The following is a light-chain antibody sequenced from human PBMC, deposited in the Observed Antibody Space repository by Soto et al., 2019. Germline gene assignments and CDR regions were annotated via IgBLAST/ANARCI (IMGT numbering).Light chain of an antibody. V-gene: IGLV2-14*01. CDR2: DVR. CDR1: SSDIGAYDW. J-gene: IGLJ2*01. CDR3: SSYTASHTLV. Sequence: QSALTQPASVSGSPGQSITISCTGTSSDIGAYDWISWYQQHPGKAPKLLIYDVRNRPSGVSNRFSGSKSGDTASLTISGLQDEDEADYYCSSYTASHTLVFGGGTKVTVL.